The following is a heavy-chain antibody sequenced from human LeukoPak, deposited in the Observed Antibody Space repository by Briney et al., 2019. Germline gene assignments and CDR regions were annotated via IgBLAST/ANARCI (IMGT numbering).Heavy chain of an antibody. CDR1: GGSFSGYY. D-gene: IGHD3-16*01. V-gene: IGHV4-34*01. J-gene: IGHJ4*02. Sequence: PSETLSLTCAVYGGSFSGYYWSWIRQPPGKGLEWIGEINHSGSTNYNPSLKSRVTISVDTSKNQFSLKLSSVTAADTAVYYCARVLAAYDYVWGSPSNPFDYWGQGTLVTVSS. CDR2: INHSGST. CDR3: ARVLAAYDYVWGSPSNPFDY.